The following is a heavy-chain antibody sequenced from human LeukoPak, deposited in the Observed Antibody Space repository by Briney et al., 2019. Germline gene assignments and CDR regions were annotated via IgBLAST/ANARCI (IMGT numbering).Heavy chain of an antibody. CDR2: ISHNGGST. D-gene: IGHD5-18*01. J-gene: IGHJ2*01. CDR1: GFTFNNYA. Sequence: GGSQRLSCAASGFTFNNYAMTWVRQAPAKGLEWVSSISHNGGSTHYADSVKGRFTISRDNSKNTVYLQMNSLRAEDTAVYYCAKYGSGQLWLLGWYFGFWGRGTLVTVSS. V-gene: IGHV3-23*01. CDR3: AKYGSGQLWLLGWYFGF.